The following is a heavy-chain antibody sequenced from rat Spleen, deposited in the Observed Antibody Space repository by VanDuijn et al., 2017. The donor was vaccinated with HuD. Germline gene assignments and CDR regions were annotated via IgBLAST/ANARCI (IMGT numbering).Heavy chain of an antibody. V-gene: IGHV2-15*01. CDR3: TSPFRWFAY. Sequence: QVQLKESGPGLVQPSQTLSLTCTVSGFSLSNYGVFWVRQPPGKGLEWMGAIWSGGSTDYNSALKSRLSISRDTSKSQVFLKMNSLQTEDTAIYFCTSPFRWFAYWGQGVMVTVSS. CDR2: IWSGGST. J-gene: IGHJ2*01. CDR1: GFSLSNYG.